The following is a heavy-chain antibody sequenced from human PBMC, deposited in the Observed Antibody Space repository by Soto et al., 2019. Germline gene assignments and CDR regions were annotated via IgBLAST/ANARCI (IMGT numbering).Heavy chain of an antibody. D-gene: IGHD5-12*01. V-gene: IGHV3-15*01. CDR1: GFTFSNAW. CDR3: TTDVTHSGYDYPVDY. Sequence: GGSLRLSCAASGFTFSNAWMSWVRQAPGKGLEWVGRIKSKTDGGTTDYAAPVKGRFTISRDDSKNTLYLQMNSLKTEDTAVYYCTTDVTHSGYDYPVDYWGQGTLVTVSS. J-gene: IGHJ4*02. CDR2: IKSKTDGGTT.